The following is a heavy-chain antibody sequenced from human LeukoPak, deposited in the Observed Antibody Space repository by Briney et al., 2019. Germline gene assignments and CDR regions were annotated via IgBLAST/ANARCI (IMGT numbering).Heavy chain of an antibody. D-gene: IGHD3-22*01. CDR1: GGSFSGYY. J-gene: IGHJ4*02. Sequence: SETLSLTCAVYGGSFSGYYWSWIRQPPGKGLEWIGEINHSGTTNYNPSLKSRVTISVDTSKNQFSLKLTSVTAADTADYYCARGPYYYDSSGYQGVDYWGQGTLVTVSS. CDR2: INHSGTT. V-gene: IGHV4-34*01. CDR3: ARGPYYYDSSGYQGVDY.